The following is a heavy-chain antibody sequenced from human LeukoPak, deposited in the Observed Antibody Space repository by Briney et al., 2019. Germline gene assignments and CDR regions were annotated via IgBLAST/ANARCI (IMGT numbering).Heavy chain of an antibody. J-gene: IGHJ4*02. V-gene: IGHV3-30*02. CDR3: ANFGIVGATGYFDY. Sequence: PGGSLRLSCAASGFTFSSYGMHWVRQAPGKGLEWVAFIRYDGSNKYYADSVKGRFTISRDNSKNTLYLQMNSLRAEDTAVYYCANFGIVGATGYFDYWGQGTLVTVSS. CDR2: IRYDGSNK. CDR1: GFTFSSYG. D-gene: IGHD1-26*01.